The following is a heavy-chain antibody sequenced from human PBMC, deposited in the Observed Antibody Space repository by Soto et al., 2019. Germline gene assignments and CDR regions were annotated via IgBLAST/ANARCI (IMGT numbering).Heavy chain of an antibody. CDR1: GFTFDDYA. D-gene: IGHD3-3*01. CDR2: ISWNSGSI. J-gene: IGHJ4*02. CDR3: AKTDTYDFWSGYYN. V-gene: IGHV3-9*01. Sequence: PGGSLRLSCAASGFTFDDYAMHWVRQAPGKGLEWVSGISWNSGSIGYADSVKGRFTISRDNAKNSLYLQMNSLRAEDTALYYCAKTDTYDFWSGYYNWGQGTLVTVSS.